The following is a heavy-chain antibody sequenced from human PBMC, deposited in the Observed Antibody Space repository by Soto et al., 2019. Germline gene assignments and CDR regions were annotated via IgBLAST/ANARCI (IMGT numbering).Heavy chain of an antibody. CDR2: VYYTEST. CDR1: GGSISGSY. D-gene: IGHD6-19*01. CDR3: ARSVAVPGAHIDY. Sequence: ASETLSLTCSVSGGSISGSYWSWIRQSPGKGLEWLGYVYYTESTNYSPSLRSRVSISVDTSKNEFSLRLSSVTAADTAVYFCARSVAVPGAHIDYWGQGTQVTVPQ. V-gene: IGHV4-59*01. J-gene: IGHJ4*02.